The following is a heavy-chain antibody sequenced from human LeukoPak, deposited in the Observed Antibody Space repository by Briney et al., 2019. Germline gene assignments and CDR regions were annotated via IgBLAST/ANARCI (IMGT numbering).Heavy chain of an antibody. D-gene: IGHD3-10*01. CDR2: IWYDGSNK. J-gene: IGHJ4*02. V-gene: IGHV3-33*01. CDR1: GFTFSSYG. Sequence: GGSLRLSCAASGFTFSSYGMHWVRQAPGKGLEWVAVIWYDGSNKYYADSVKGRFTISRDNSKNTLHLQMNSLRAEDTAVYYCARDPMYYYGSGSYYDLDYWGQGTLVTVSS. CDR3: ARDPMYYYGSGSYYDLDY.